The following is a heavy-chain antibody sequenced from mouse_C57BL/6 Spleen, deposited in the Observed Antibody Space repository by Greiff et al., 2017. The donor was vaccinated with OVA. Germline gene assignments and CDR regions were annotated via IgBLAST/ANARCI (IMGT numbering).Heavy chain of an antibody. CDR2: IYPGSGNT. Sequence: VQLQESGAELVRPGASVKLSCKASGYTFTDYYINWVKQRPGQGLEWIARIYPGSGNTYYNEKFKGKATLTAEKSSSTAYMQLSSLTSEDSAVYFCARGGTNDYWGQGTTLTVSS. D-gene: IGHD3-3*01. V-gene: IGHV1-76*01. CDR1: GYTFTDYY. J-gene: IGHJ2*01. CDR3: ARGGTNDY.